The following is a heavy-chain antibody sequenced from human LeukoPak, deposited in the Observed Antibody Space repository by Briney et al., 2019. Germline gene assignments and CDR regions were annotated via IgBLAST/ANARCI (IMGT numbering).Heavy chain of an antibody. D-gene: IGHD3-22*01. J-gene: IGHJ4*02. CDR3: TRANTVVRYYYDSSGYYYVDY. Sequence: QPGGSLRLSCTASGFTFGDYATSWFRQAPGKGLEWVGVIRSKAYGGTAEYAASVKGRFTISRDDSKSIAYLQMNSLKTEDTAVYYCTRANTVVRYYYDSSGYYYVDYWGQGTLVTVSS. V-gene: IGHV3-49*03. CDR2: IRSKAYGGTA. CDR1: GFTFGDYA.